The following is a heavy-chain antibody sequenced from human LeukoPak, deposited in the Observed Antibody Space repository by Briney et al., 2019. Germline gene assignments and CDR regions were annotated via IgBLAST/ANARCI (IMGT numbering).Heavy chain of an antibody. CDR3: ARTPVLRYSLDYFDY. D-gene: IGHD3-9*01. Sequence: GASVKVSCKASGYTFTSYGINWVRQAPGQGLEWMGWIRVYNGNTNYAQKLQGRVTMTTDTSTSTAYMELSSLRSEDTAVYYCARTPVLRYSLDYFDYWGQGTLVTVSS. J-gene: IGHJ4*02. CDR2: IRVYNGNT. V-gene: IGHV1-18*01. CDR1: GYTFTSYG.